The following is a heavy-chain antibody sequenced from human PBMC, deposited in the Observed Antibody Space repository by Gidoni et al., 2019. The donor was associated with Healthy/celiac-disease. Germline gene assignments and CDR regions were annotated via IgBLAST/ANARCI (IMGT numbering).Heavy chain of an antibody. J-gene: IGHJ6*03. CDR1: GFTFSSYA. V-gene: IGHV3-23*01. Sequence: EVQLLESGGGWVQPGGSLRLSCAASGFTFSSYAMSWVRQAPGKGLEWVSAISGSGGSTYYADSVKGLFTISRDNSKNTLYLQMNSLRAEDTAVYYCAKRGQYYYYMDVWGKGTTVTVSS. D-gene: IGHD3-16*01. CDR2: ISGSGGST. CDR3: AKRGQYYYYMDV.